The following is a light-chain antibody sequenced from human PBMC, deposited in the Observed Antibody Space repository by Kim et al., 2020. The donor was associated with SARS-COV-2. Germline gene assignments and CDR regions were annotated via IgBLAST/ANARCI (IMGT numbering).Light chain of an antibody. CDR3: QQSHSTPPYT. Sequence: DIQMTQSPSSLSAYVGDTATITCRTSQSIGSYLNWYQQRPGKAPELLIYAASRLESGVPSRFSGSGYGTDFTLTISSLQPEDFATYYCQQSHSTPPYTFGPGTKLEI. CDR1: QSIGSY. CDR2: AAS. V-gene: IGKV1-39*01. J-gene: IGKJ2*01.